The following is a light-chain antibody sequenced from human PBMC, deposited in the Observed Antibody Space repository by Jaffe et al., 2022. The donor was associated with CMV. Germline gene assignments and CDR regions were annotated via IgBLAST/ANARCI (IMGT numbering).Light chain of an antibody. J-gene: IGKJ4*01. CDR3: QQSYSVPVT. V-gene: IGKV1-39*01. CDR2: SAS. Sequence: DIQMTQSPSSLSASVGDRVTITCRASLSINNYLSWYQQKPGTAPKVLIHSASSLQIGVPSRFSGSGSGTTFTLTISSLQVEDFATYYCQQSYSVPVTFGGGTKVEIK. CDR1: LSINNY.